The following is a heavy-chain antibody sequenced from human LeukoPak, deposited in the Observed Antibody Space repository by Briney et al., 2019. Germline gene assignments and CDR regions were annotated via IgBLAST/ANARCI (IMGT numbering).Heavy chain of an antibody. CDR2: IYYSGST. CDR3: ARYRYYGSGSYSSGFDY. J-gene: IGHJ4*02. D-gene: IGHD3-10*01. V-gene: IGHV4-59*08. Sequence: PSETLSLTCTVSGGSISSYYWSWIRQPPGKGLEWIGYIYYSGSTNYNPSLKSRVTISVDTSKNQFSLKLSSVTAADTAVYYCARYRYYGSGSYSSGFDYWGQGTLVTVSS. CDR1: GGSISSYY.